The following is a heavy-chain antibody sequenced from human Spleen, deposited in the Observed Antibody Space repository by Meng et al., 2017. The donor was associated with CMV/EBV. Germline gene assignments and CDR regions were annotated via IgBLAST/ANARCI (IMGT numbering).Heavy chain of an antibody. J-gene: IGHJ6*02. Sequence: GESLKISCAASGFTFSDYCVTWIRQAPGKGLEWVSYISSSGNAIYYADSVKGRFTISRDNAKNSLYLQMNSLRAEDTAVYYCARVGVLRGYYYHYGMDVWGQGTSVTVSS. CDR2: ISSSGNAI. CDR1: GFTFSDYC. V-gene: IGHV3-11*01. D-gene: IGHD3-10*01. CDR3: ARVGVLRGYYYHYGMDV.